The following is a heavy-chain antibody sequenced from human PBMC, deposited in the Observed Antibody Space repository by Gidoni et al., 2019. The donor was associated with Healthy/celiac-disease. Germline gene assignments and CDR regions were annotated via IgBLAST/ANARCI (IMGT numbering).Heavy chain of an antibody. CDR2: INHSGST. Sequence: QVQLQQWGAGLLKTAETLSLTCAGYGGSFSGYYWSWIRQPPGKGLEWIGEINHSGSTNYNPSLKSRVTISVATSKNQFSLKLSSVTAADTAVYYCARGLDLFRGITIFGVYYYYGMDVWGQGTTVTVSS. V-gene: IGHV4-34*01. J-gene: IGHJ6*02. CDR3: ARGLDLFRGITIFGVYYYYGMDV. CDR1: GGSFSGYY. D-gene: IGHD3-3*01.